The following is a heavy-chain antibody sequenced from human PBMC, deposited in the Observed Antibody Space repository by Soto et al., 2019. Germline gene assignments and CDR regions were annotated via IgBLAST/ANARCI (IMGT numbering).Heavy chain of an antibody. J-gene: IGHJ4*02. CDR1: GFTFSSYA. CDR3: ARRGPGTYFAY. Sequence: EVQLLDSGGGLVQPGGSLRLSCAASGFTFSSYAMNWVRQAPGKGLEWVSVISGSGDSTYYADSVKGRFTISRDNSKNTLYLQMNRLRTEDTAVYYCARRGPGTYFAYWGQGTLVTVSS. D-gene: IGHD6-13*01. V-gene: IGHV3-23*01. CDR2: ISGSGDST.